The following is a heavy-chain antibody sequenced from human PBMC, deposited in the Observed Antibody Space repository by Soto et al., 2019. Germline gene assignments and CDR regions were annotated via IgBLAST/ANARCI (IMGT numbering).Heavy chain of an antibody. CDR3: AKALTTMVRGRGYYYYGMDV. CDR1: GFTFSSYG. CDR2: ISYDGSNK. Sequence: PGGSVRRSCAASGFTFSSYGMHWVRQAPGKGLEWVAVISYDGSNKYYADSVKGRFTISRDNSKNTLYLQMNSLRAEDTAVYYCAKALTTMVRGRGYYYYGMDVWGQGTTVTVTS. D-gene: IGHD3-10*01. J-gene: IGHJ6*02. V-gene: IGHV3-30*18.